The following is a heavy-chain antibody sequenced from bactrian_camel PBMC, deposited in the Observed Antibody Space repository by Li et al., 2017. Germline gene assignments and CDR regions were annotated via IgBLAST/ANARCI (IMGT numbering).Heavy chain of an antibody. D-gene: IGHD2*01. CDR1: GYAVRSDC. J-gene: IGHJ4*01. Sequence: HVQLVESGGGSVEAGGSLRLSCVASGYAVRSDCMGWFRQAPGKEREGVASLASDGSSIYANSLKGRFSISKDNARNWLDLQMDSLEPGDTARYYCAADRRRHGPPSLRPGDYSVWARGPRSPSPQ. CDR2: LASDGSS. V-gene: IGHV3S53*01.